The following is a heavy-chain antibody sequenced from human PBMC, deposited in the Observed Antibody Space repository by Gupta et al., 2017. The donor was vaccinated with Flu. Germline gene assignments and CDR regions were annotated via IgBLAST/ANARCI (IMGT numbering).Heavy chain of an antibody. CDR1: SNFA. CDR2: LSGSGSST. Sequence: SNFAMSWVRQAPGKGLEWVSALSGSGSSTYYVDSVRGRFTISRDNSKNTLYLQMSSLSAEDTAVYYCAKDRGFGGANYFDYWGQGTLVTVSS. J-gene: IGHJ4*02. V-gene: IGHV3-23*01. CDR3: AKDRGFGGANYFDY. D-gene: IGHD3-10*01.